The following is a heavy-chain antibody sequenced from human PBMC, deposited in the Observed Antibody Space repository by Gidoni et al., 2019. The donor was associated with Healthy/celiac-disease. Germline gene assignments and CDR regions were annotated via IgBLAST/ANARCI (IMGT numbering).Heavy chain of an antibody. CDR3: TSGPEIAVAGPGGY. CDR2: IRSKAYGGTT. Sequence: EVQLVESGGGLVKPGRSLRLSCKASGFTFGDYAMCWFRQAPGKGLEWVGFIRSKAYGGTTEYAASVKGRFTISRDDSKSIAYLQMNSLKTEDTAVYYCTSGPEIAVAGPGGYWGQGTLVTVSS. CDR1: GFTFGDYA. V-gene: IGHV3-49*05. D-gene: IGHD6-19*01. J-gene: IGHJ4*02.